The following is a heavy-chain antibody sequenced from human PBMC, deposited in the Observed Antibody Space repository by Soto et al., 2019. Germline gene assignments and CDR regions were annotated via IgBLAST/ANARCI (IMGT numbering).Heavy chain of an antibody. J-gene: IGHJ6*02. D-gene: IGHD6-19*01. CDR3: ARDKSSGLYHYYYGMDV. CDR1: GGTFSSYA. CDR2: IIPIFGTA. V-gene: IGHV1-69*13. Sequence: SVKVSCKASGGTFSSYAISWVRQAPGQGLEWMGGIIPIFGTANYAQKFQGRVTITADESTSTAYMELSSLRSEDTAVYYCARDKSSGLYHYYYGMDVWGQVTTVTVSS.